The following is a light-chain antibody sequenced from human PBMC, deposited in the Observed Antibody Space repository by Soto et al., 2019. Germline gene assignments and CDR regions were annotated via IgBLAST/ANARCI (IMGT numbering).Light chain of an antibody. CDR2: EVS. V-gene: IGLV2-8*01. Sequence: QSALTQPPSASGSPGQSVTISCTGTSSDVGGYNYVSWYQQHPGKAPKLMISEVSRRTSGVPDRFSGSKSGNTASLTVSGLQAEDEADYYCSSFAGNNNLVFGGGTKLPVL. CDR1: SSDVGGYNY. J-gene: IGLJ2*01. CDR3: SSFAGNNNLV.